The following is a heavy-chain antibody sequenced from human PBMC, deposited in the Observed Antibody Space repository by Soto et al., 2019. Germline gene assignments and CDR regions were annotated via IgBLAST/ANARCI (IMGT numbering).Heavy chain of an antibody. CDR3: ARETYYDFWSGPYYGMDV. J-gene: IGHJ6*02. V-gene: IGHV3-30-3*01. Sequence: QVQLVESGGGVVQPGRSLRLSCAASGFTFSSYAMHWVRQAPGKGLEWVAVISYDGSNKYYAGSVKGRFTISRDNSKITLYLQMNSLRAEDTAVYYCARETYYDFWSGPYYGMDVWGQGTTVTVSS. D-gene: IGHD3-3*01. CDR2: ISYDGSNK. CDR1: GFTFSSYA.